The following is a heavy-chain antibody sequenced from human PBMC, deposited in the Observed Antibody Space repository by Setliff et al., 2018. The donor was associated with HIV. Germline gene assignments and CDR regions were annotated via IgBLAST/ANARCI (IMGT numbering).Heavy chain of an antibody. CDR2: INPSDGST. CDR3: ARVAYEIGYSHGYDY. V-gene: IGHV1-46*01. D-gene: IGHD5-18*01. Sequence: ASVKVSCKASGYTFTTYYIHWVRQAPGQGLEWMGIINPSDGSTSYAQKFQGRVTMTRDTSTTTVYMELSSLRSEGTAVYYCARVAYEIGYSHGYDYWGQGTLVTVSS. CDR1: GYTFTTYY. J-gene: IGHJ4*02.